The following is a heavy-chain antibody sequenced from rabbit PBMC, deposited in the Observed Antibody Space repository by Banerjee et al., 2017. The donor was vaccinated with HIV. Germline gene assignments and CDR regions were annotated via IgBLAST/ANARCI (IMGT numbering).Heavy chain of an antibody. V-gene: IGHV1S40*01. J-gene: IGHJ4*01. CDR3: ARFGTDYVAYDL. D-gene: IGHD6-1*01. Sequence: VRQAPGKGLEWIACINTSSGNTVYASWAKGPFTISKTSSTTVTLQMTSLTVADTATYFCARFGTDYVAYDLWGQGTLVTVS. CDR2: INTSSGNT.